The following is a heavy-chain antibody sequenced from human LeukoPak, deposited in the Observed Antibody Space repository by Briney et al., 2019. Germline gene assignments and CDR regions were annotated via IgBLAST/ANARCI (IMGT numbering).Heavy chain of an antibody. CDR1: GFTFSSYR. V-gene: IGHV3-21*01. Sequence: GGSLRLSCADCGFTFSSYRMKWVGQAPGKGLEWVSSISSSSSYIYYADSVKGRFTISRDNAKNSLYLQMNSLRAEYTAVYYCARDWPTIAATGTIPEYFQHWGQGTLVTVSS. D-gene: IGHD6-13*01. J-gene: IGHJ1*01. CDR3: ARDWPTIAATGTIPEYFQH. CDR2: ISSSSSYI.